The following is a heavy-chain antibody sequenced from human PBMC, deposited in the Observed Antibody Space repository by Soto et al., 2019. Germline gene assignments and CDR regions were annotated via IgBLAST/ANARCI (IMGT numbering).Heavy chain of an antibody. Sequence: GGSLRLSCVASGFTFSNYGMHWVRQAPGKGLEWVAVISYDGSNKYYADSVKGRFTISRDNSKNTLYLQMTSLRTEDTALYYCAKLDEGGLQYAYCAMDVWGQGTTVTVSS. D-gene: IGHD2-15*01. CDR2: ISYDGSNK. CDR1: GFTFSNYG. J-gene: IGHJ6*02. V-gene: IGHV3-30*18. CDR3: AKLDEGGLQYAYCAMDV.